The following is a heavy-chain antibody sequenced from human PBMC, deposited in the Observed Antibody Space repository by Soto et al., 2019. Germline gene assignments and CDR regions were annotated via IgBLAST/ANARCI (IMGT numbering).Heavy chain of an antibody. V-gene: IGHV4-31*03. D-gene: IGHD3-16*01. Sequence: QVQLQESGPGLVKPSQTLSLTCTVSGGSISSGGYYWSWIRQHPGKGLEWIGYIYYSGSTYYNPSLKSRVTNAADTSKSLPSRMLGCGAGADTAVYYCGRGPIPSGFCGWGGGVGYFDYWGQGTLVPVSS. CDR2: IYYSGST. CDR1: GGSISSGGYY. J-gene: IGHJ4*02. CDR3: GRGPIPSGFCGWGGGVGYFDY.